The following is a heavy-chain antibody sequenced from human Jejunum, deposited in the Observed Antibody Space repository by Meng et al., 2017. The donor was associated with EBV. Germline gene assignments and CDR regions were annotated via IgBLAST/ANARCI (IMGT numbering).Heavy chain of an antibody. J-gene: IGHJ4*02. Sequence: QVQLQESGPGRGKPSWTLSLTCAVSGDSASSSHWWSWVRQPPGKGLEWIGEMHPGGSTNYNPSLKSRVTISVDNSKNQFSLKLTSVTAADTAVYYCAKSNDYSLNSWGQGTLVTVSS. V-gene: IGHV4-4*02. D-gene: IGHD4-11*01. CDR1: GDSASSSHW. CDR3: AKSNDYSLNS. CDR2: MHPGGST.